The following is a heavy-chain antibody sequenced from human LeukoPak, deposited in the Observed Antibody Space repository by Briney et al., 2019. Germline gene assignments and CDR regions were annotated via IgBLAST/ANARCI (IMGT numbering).Heavy chain of an antibody. Sequence: SQTLSLTCAVSGDSISSGDYSWSWIRQPSGKGLEWIGYIFHSGSSYYNPSLKSRVTISVDKSKNQFSLRLTSVTAADTAVYYCARELWFVNAPGSWFDPWGQGTLVTVSS. D-gene: IGHD3-10*01. CDR2: IFHSGSS. J-gene: IGHJ5*02. CDR3: ARELWFVNAPGSWFDP. V-gene: IGHV4-30-2*01. CDR1: GDSISSGDYS.